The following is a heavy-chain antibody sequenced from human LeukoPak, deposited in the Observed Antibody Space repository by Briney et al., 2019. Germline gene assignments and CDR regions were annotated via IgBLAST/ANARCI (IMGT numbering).Heavy chain of an antibody. V-gene: IGHV4-34*01. CDR3: ARVFTAMYYYFDY. J-gene: IGHJ4*02. D-gene: IGHD5-18*01. CDR2: INHSGST. CDR1: GGSFSGYY. Sequence: SETLSLTCAVYGGSFSGYYWSWIRQPPGKGLEWIGEINHSGSTNYNPSLKSRVTISVDTSKNQFSLKLSSVTAADTAVYYCARVFTAMYYYFDYWGQGTLVTVSS.